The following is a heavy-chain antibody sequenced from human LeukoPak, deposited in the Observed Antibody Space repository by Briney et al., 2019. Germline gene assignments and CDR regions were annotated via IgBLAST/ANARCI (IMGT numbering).Heavy chain of an antibody. Sequence: ASVKVSCKASGYTFTSYDINWVRQATGQGLEWMGWMNPNSGNTGYAQKFQGRVTMTRNTSISTAYMELSSLRSEDTAVYYCARVSGSSTSYHLDYWGQGTLVTVST. CDR3: ARVSGSSTSYHLDY. V-gene: IGHV1-8*01. J-gene: IGHJ4*02. D-gene: IGHD2-2*01. CDR1: GYTFTSYD. CDR2: MNPNSGNT.